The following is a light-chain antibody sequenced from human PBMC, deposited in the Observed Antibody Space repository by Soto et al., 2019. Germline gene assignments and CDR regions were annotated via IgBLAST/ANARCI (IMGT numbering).Light chain of an antibody. Sequence: EIVLTQSPDTLSLSPGERGTLSCRASQTVRSSFLAWYQQKPGQAPRLLIYGASSRATGIPDRFSGSGSGTDFTLTISRLEPEDFAVYYCQQYGSSGTFGQGTKVDIK. CDR3: QQYGSSGT. V-gene: IGKV3-20*01. CDR1: QTVRSSF. CDR2: GAS. J-gene: IGKJ1*01.